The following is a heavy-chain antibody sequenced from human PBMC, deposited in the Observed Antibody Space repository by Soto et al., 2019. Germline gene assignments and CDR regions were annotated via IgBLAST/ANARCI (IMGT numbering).Heavy chain of an antibody. Sequence: ETLSLTCTVSGGSMSNYYWSWIRQSAGKGLEWIGRIYTSGNTNYNPSLKSRVTMSVDTSKNRFSLKMSSVTAADTAVYFCARDRVGSSSFDFWGQGTLVTVSS. J-gene: IGHJ4*02. D-gene: IGHD6-6*01. CDR1: GGSMSNYY. V-gene: IGHV4-4*07. CDR2: IYTSGNT. CDR3: ARDRVGSSSFDF.